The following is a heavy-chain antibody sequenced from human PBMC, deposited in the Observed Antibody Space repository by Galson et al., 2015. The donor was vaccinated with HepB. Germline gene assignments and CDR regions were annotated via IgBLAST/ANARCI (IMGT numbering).Heavy chain of an antibody. CDR3: VRGEYGRGWPD. CDR2: IGGGGGTI. V-gene: IGHV3-23*01. D-gene: IGHD6-19*01. J-gene: IGHJ1*01. CDR1: GFILSNSD. Sequence: SLRLSCAASGFILSNSDMNWVRQAPGKGLEWVSGIGGGGGTISYADSVKGRFTISRDSSKNTLDLQMDSLRAGDTAVYYCVRGEYGRGWPDWGQGILVTVSS.